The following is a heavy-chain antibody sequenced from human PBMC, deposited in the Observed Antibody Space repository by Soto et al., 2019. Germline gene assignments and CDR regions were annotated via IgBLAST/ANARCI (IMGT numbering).Heavy chain of an antibody. Sequence: QVQLVQSGAEVKKPGASVKVSCKASGYTFTDYFIHWVRQAPGQGFEWMGWINPNSRGTNYAQKFQGRVTMTRDTSNNTAYMELRGLRSDDTAVYYCARVTLKAGNWFDPWGQGTLVTASS. V-gene: IGHV1-2*02. CDR2: INPNSRGT. CDR3: ARVTLKAGNWFDP. CDR1: GYTFTDYF. J-gene: IGHJ5*02.